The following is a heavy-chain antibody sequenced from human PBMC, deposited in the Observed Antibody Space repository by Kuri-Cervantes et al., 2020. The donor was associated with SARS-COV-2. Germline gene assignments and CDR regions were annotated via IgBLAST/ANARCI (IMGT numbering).Heavy chain of an antibody. CDR1: GFTFSSYS. V-gene: IGHV3-48*01. J-gene: IGHJ4*02. CDR3: ARAVWLQGPYCDY. D-gene: IGHD3-16*01. Sequence: GGSLRLSCAASGFTFSSYSMNWVRQAPGKGLEWVSYISSSSSTIYYADSVKGRFTISRDNAKNSLYLQMNSLRAEDTAVYYCARAVWLQGPYCDYWGQGILVTVSS. CDR2: ISSSSSTI.